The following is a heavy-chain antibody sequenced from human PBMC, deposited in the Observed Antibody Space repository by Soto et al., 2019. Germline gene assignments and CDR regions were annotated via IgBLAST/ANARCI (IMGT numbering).Heavy chain of an antibody. V-gene: IGHV3-72*01. D-gene: IGHD3-10*01. CDR1: GFTFSDHY. Sequence: EVQLVESGGGLVQPGGSLRLSCAASGFTFSDHYMDWVRQAPAKGLEWLGRTRNRANGYTTEYAASVKGRFTISRDDSKNSLYLQMNSLNTEDTAVYYCARAFYGSGSYSLDSWGQGALVTVSS. J-gene: IGHJ4*02. CDR3: ARAFYGSGSYSLDS. CDR2: TRNRANGYTT.